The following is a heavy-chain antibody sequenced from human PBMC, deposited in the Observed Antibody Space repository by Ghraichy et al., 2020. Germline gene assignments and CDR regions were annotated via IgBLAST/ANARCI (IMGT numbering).Heavy chain of an antibody. D-gene: IGHD2-2*01. J-gene: IGHJ3*02. Sequence: GESLNISCAASGFIFTSYSLNWVRQAPGKGLEWVSSISSSSIYIYYAESVQGRFTISRDNARNSLYLQMSSLRAEDTAVYYCASSTISYRSSVLNAFDIWGQGTMVTVSS. CDR3: ASSTISYRSSVLNAFDI. CDR2: ISSSSIYI. V-gene: IGHV3-21*01. CDR1: GFIFTSYS.